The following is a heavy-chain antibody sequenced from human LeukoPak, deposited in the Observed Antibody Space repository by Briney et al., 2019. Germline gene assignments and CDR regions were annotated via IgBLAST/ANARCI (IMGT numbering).Heavy chain of an antibody. CDR2: INHSGST. J-gene: IGHJ4*02. D-gene: IGHD2-15*01. CDR1: GGSFSGYY. CDR3: ARRGYYCSGGSCYTSPLGFDY. Sequence: SETLSLTCAVYGGSFSGYYWSWIRQPPGKGLEWIGEINHSGSTNYNPSLKSRVTISVDTSKNQFSLKLSSVTAADTAVYYCARRGYYCSGGSCYTSPLGFDYWGQGTLVTVSS. V-gene: IGHV4-34*01.